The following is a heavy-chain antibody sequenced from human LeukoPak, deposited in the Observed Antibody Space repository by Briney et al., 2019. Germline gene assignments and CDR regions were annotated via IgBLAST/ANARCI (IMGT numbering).Heavy chain of an antibody. D-gene: IGHD1-26*01. CDR2: INPNSGGT. Sequence: GASVKVSCKASGYTFTGYYMHWVRQAPGQGLEWMGWINPNSGGTNYAQKFQGRVTMTRDTSISTAYMELSRLRSDDTAVYYCARDLKYSGSYSDYWGQGTLVTVSS. CDR3: ARDLKYSGSYSDY. V-gene: IGHV1-2*02. J-gene: IGHJ4*02. CDR1: GYTFTGYY.